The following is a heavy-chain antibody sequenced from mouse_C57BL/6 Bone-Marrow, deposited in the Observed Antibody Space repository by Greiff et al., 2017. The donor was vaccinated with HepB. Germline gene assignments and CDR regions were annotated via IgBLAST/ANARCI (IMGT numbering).Heavy chain of an antibody. Sequence: EVQLQQSGPELVKPGASVKIPCKASGYTFTDYNMDWVKQSHGKSLEWIGDINPNNGGTIYNQKFKGKATLTVDKSSSTAYMELRSLTSEDTAVYYCARGVLLRNYYAMDYWGQGTSVTVSS. V-gene: IGHV1-18*01. CDR1: GYTFTDYN. CDR2: INPNNGGT. D-gene: IGHD1-1*01. J-gene: IGHJ4*01. CDR3: ARGVLLRNYYAMDY.